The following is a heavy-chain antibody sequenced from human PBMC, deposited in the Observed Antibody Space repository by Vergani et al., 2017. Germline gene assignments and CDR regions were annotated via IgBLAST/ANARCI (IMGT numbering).Heavy chain of an antibody. CDR1: GDSLSSSDHY. D-gene: IGHD2-21*01. V-gene: IGHV4-31*03. J-gene: IGHJ4*02. CDR3: ARENVVIARIFDL. Sequence: QVQLQESGPGLVKPSQTLSLTCTVSGDSLSSSDHYWSWIRQRSDKGLEWVGHIFRSGTTYYNPSLKSRLIMSVDTSKNQFSLKLTSVTAADTAMYYCARENVVIARIFDLWGQGTLVTVSS. CDR2: IFRSGTT.